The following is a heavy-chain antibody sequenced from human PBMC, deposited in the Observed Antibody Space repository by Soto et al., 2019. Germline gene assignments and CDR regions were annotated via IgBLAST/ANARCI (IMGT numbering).Heavy chain of an antibody. D-gene: IGHD2-8*01. CDR3: ARRGPELYASRRYYYYYGMDV. CDR1: GGTFSSYA. CDR2: IIPIFGTA. J-gene: IGHJ6*02. V-gene: IGHV1-69*01. Sequence: SVKVSCEASGGTFSSYAISWVRQAPVQGLEWMGGIIPIFGTANYAQKFQGRVTITADESTSTAYMELSSLRSEDTAVYYCARRGPELYASRRYYYYYGMDVWGQGTTVTVSS.